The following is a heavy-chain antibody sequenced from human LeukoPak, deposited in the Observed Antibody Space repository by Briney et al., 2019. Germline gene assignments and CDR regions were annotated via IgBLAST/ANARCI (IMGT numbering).Heavy chain of an antibody. CDR3: AISNDYNDYYFDY. V-gene: IGHV3-30*02. D-gene: IGHD4-17*01. Sequence: GGSLRLSCAASGFNFSSYWMSWVRQAPAKGLEWVAFIRYYCTNKYYEDAVKSRVTISKDNSKNTLYLQMNSLGAEDTAVYYCAISNDYNDYYFDYWGQGTLVTVSS. CDR2: IRYYCTNK. J-gene: IGHJ4*02. CDR1: GFNFSSYW.